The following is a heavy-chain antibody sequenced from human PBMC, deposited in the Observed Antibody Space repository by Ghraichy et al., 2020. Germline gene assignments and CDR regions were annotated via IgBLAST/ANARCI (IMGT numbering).Heavy chain of an antibody. J-gene: IGHJ6*02. CDR1: GFTFSSYS. D-gene: IGHD5-12*01. CDR3: ARGDSGYDFDYYYGMDV. Sequence: GGSLRLSCAASGFTFSSYSMNWVRQAPGKGLEWVSSISSSSSYIYYADSVKGRFTISRDNAKNSLYLQMNSLRAEDTAVYYCARGDSGYDFDYYYGMDVWGQGTTVTVSS. V-gene: IGHV3-21*01. CDR2: ISSSSSYI.